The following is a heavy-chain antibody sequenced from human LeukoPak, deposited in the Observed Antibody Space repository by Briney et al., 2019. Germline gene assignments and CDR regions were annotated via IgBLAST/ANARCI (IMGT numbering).Heavy chain of an antibody. CDR2: IKQDGSEK. V-gene: IGHV3-7*01. J-gene: IGHJ4*02. CDR3: ARELIAADGGY. Sequence: PGGSLRLSCAASGFSFSAFGMHWVRQAPGQGLEWVANIKQDGSEKYYVDSVKGRFTISRDNAKNSLYLQMNSLRAEDTAVYYCARELIAADGGYWGQGTLVTVSS. D-gene: IGHD6-13*01. CDR1: GFSFSAFG.